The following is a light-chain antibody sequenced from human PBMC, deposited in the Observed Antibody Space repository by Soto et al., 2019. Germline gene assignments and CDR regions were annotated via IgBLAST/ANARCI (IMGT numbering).Light chain of an antibody. CDR1: QSIGSY. CDR3: QQRSGWPRT. J-gene: IGKJ5*01. V-gene: IGKV3-11*01. CDR2: DAF. Sequence: EIVLTQSPATLSLSPGERATLSCRASQSIGSYLAWFQQKPGQAPRLLIYDAFHRATGIPTRFSGSGSGTDFTLTISSLEPEDFAVYYCQQRSGWPRTFGQGTRLEI.